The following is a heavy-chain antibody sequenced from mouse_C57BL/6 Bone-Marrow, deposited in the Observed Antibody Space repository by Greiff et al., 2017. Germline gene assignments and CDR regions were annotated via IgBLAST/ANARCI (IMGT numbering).Heavy chain of an antibody. Sequence: QVTLKESGPGILQPSQTLSLTCSFSGFSLSTFGMGVGWIRQPSGKGLEWLAHIWWDDDKYYNPALKSRLTISKDTAKNQVFLKLANVDTADTATYYGARNYYGNLYAMDYWGQGTSVTVSS. CDR3: ARNYYGNLYAMDY. CDR1: GFSLSTFGMG. J-gene: IGHJ4*01. CDR2: IWWDDDK. D-gene: IGHD2-1*01. V-gene: IGHV8-8*01.